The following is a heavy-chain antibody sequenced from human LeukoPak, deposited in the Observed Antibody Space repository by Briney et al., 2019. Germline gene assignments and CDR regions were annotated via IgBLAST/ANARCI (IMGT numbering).Heavy chain of an antibody. CDR1: GFTFSSYW. Sequence: GGSLRLSCAASGFTFSSYWMHWVRQAPGKGLVWVSRINSDGSSTSYADSVKGRFTISRDNSKNTLYVRLNSLRADDTAVYYCAKAMVGATSRNAFDIWGPGTMVAVSP. CDR2: INSDGSST. CDR3: AKAMVGATSRNAFDI. J-gene: IGHJ3*02. D-gene: IGHD1-26*01. V-gene: IGHV3-74*01.